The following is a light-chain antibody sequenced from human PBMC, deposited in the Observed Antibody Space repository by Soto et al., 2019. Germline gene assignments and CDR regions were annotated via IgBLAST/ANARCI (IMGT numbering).Light chain of an antibody. CDR2: SAS. J-gene: IGKJ5*01. Sequence: EIVLTQSPGTLSLSPGERFTLSCMASRSVSGSYLAWYQQKPGQAPRVLIYSASLRATGIPDRFSGSGSGTDFSLTISRLEPEDFAVYYCQQYGSSPITFGQWNDWRL. CDR1: RSVSGSY. V-gene: IGKV3-20*01. CDR3: QQYGSSPIT.